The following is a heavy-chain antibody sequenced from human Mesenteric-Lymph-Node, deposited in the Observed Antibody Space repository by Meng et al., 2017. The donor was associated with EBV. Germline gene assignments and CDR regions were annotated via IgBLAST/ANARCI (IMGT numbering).Heavy chain of an antibody. Sequence: QVQLQQWGAGLLKPSETLSLTCAVYGESLSDYYWSWIRQPPGKGLEWIGEINHSGSTNYNPSLKSRVTMSEDTSKNELSLKLTSVTAADTALYYCARALPIVVIPAVIYDPFDNWGQGTLVTVSS. CDR1: GESLSDYY. J-gene: IGHJ4*02. V-gene: IGHV4-34*02. D-gene: IGHD2-2*02. CDR2: INHSGST. CDR3: ARALPIVVIPAVIYDPFDN.